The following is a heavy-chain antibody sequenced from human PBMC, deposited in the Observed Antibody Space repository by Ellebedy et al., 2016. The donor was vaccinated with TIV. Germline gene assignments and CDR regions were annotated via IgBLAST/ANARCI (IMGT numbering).Heavy chain of an antibody. Sequence: GESLKISCAGSGFTFIKFAMTWVRQAPGKGLEWISGISYSGGSTSYADSVKRRFTISRDNSNNTLYLQMNSLRAEDTAVYYCAKTADKLWFGELIFDSWGQGALVTVSS. V-gene: IGHV3-23*01. CDR3: AKTADKLWFGELIFDS. D-gene: IGHD3-10*01. CDR2: ISYSGGST. CDR1: GFTFIKFA. J-gene: IGHJ4*02.